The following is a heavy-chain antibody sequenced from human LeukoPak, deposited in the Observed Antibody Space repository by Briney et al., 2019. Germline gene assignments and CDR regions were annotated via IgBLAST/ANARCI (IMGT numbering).Heavy chain of an antibody. V-gene: IGHV1-18*01. D-gene: IGHD6-13*01. Sequence: ASVKVSCKASGCTFTINGISWVRQAPGRGLEWMGWISANSGDTIYAEKFHGRVTLTRDTSTGTAYMELNSLTYDDTAVYYCARDRWYAFDYWGQGTLVTVSS. CDR3: ARDRWYAFDY. CDR2: ISANSGDT. J-gene: IGHJ4*02. CDR1: GCTFTING.